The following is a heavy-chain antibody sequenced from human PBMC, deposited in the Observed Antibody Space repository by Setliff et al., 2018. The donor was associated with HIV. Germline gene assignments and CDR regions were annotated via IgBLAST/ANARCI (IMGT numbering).Heavy chain of an antibody. CDR1: GYTFTDYF. CDR3: ARQLSNSLDF. J-gene: IGHJ4*02. CDR2: ISPYNGDT. V-gene: IGHV1-2*02. D-gene: IGHD1-1*01. Sequence: ASVKVSCKASGYTFTDYFLHWARQAPGQGLEWMGWISPYNGDTRISRGFWGRVTMTRDTSINTAYLELNSLRSDDTAVYYCARQLSNSLDFWGQGTLVTVSS.